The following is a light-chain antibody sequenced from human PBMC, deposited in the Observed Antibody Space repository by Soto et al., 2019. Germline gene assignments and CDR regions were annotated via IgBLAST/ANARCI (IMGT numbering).Light chain of an antibody. CDR2: GAS. V-gene: IGKV3-15*01. Sequence: EIVMTQSPATLSVSPEERATLSCRASQSVSVNLAWYQQKPGQGPRLVIYGASSRPTGIPARFSGSGSGTELTLTISSLQSEDFAVYYCQQYNSWPLTFGGGTKVDIK. CDR3: QQYNSWPLT. J-gene: IGKJ4*01. CDR1: QSVSVN.